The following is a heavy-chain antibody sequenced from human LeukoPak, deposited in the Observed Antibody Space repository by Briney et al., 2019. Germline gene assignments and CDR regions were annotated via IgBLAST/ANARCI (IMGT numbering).Heavy chain of an antibody. CDR2: INHSGST. CDR3: ARTYGRSKFDP. J-gene: IGHJ5*02. D-gene: IGHD4-17*01. V-gene: IGHV4-34*01. Sequence: SETLSLTCAVYGGSFSGYYWSWIRQPPGKGLEWIGEINHSGSTNYNPSLKSRVTISVDTSKNQFSLKLSSVTAADTAVYYCARTYGRSKFDPWGQGTLVTVSS. CDR1: GGSFSGYY.